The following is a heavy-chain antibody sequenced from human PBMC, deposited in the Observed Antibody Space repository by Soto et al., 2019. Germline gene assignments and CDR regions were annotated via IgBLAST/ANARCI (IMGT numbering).Heavy chain of an antibody. CDR3: ARGFSTGVCVPRGDYKDV. V-gene: IGHV3-11*01. D-gene: IGHD3-3*01. Sequence: PGGSLRLSCAAPGFTFSDYYMSWIRQAPGKGLEWVSYISSSGSTIYYADSVKGRFTISRDNAKNSLYLQMNSLRAEDTAVYYCARGFSTGVCVPRGDYKDVWGKGTTVTVSS. CDR2: ISSSGSTI. CDR1: GFTFSDYY. J-gene: IGHJ6*03.